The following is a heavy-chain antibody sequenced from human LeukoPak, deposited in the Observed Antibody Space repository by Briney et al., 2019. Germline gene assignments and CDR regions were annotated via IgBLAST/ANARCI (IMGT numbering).Heavy chain of an antibody. CDR1: GFTFSSYG. Sequence: GGSLRLSCAASGFTFSSYGMHWVRQAPGKGLEWVAVISYDGSNKYYADSVKGRFTISRDNSKNTLYLQMNSLRAGDTAVYYCAKDSSSFLYNWFDPWGQGTLVTVSS. CDR3: AKDSSSFLYNWFDP. J-gene: IGHJ5*02. D-gene: IGHD6-13*01. V-gene: IGHV3-30*18. CDR2: ISYDGSNK.